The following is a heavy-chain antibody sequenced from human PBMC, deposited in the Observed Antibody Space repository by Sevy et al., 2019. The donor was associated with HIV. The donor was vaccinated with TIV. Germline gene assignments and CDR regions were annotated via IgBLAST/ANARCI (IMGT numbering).Heavy chain of an antibody. D-gene: IGHD3-22*01. CDR3: AKALRYYDSPKSSPSYYFDY. V-gene: IGHV3-33*06. CDR2: IWYDGSNK. J-gene: IGHJ4*02. Sequence: GGSLRLSCAASGFTFNSYGMHWVRQAPGKGLEWVAVIWYDGSNKYYADSVKGRFTISRDNSKNTLYLQMNSLRAEDTAVYYCAKALRYYDSPKSSPSYYFDYWGQGTLVTVSS. CDR1: GFTFNSYG.